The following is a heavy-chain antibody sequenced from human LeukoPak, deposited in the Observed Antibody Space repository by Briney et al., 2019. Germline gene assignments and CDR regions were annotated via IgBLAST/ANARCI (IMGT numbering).Heavy chain of an antibody. CDR1: GFTFSSYA. V-gene: IGHV3-23*01. J-gene: IGHJ4*02. Sequence: PGGSLRLSCAASGFTFSSYAMSWVRQAPEKGLEWVSTISGSGGGTYYADSVKGRFTISRDDSKNTLYPQMNSLRAEDTAVYYCAKDLGRYRNNYFDYWGQGTLVTVSS. D-gene: IGHD1-26*01. CDR2: ISGSGGGT. CDR3: AKDLGRYRNNYFDY.